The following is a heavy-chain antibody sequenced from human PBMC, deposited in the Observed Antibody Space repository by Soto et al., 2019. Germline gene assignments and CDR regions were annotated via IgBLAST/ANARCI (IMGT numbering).Heavy chain of an antibody. CDR2: ISAYNGNT. CDR3: ARGPAYDTKEGSPSFDY. Sequence: QVQLVQSGAEVKKPGASVKVSCKASGYTFTSYGISWVRQAPGQGLEWMGWISAYNGNTNYAQKLQGRVTMTTDTYTSTAYRELRSLRSDDTAVDYCARGPAYDTKEGSPSFDYWGQGTLVTVSS. D-gene: IGHD3-22*01. J-gene: IGHJ4*02. V-gene: IGHV1-18*01. CDR1: GYTFTSYG.